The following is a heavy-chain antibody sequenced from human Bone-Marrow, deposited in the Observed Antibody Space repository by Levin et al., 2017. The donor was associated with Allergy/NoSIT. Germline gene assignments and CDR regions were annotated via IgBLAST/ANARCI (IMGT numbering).Heavy chain of an antibody. J-gene: IGHJ4*02. D-gene: IGHD2-15*01. CDR3: AKDKSQYCSGGSCWGDFFDY. CDR1: GFIFNDYA. V-gene: IGHV3-23*01. CDR2: LSGNGIYT. Sequence: GGSLRLSCAASGFIFNDYALSWVRQSPGKGLEWVAGLSGNGIYTYYADSVKGRFTISRDSSKNTLFLQMNSLRTEDTAIYYCAKDKSQYCSGGSCWGDFFDYWGQGALVTVSS.